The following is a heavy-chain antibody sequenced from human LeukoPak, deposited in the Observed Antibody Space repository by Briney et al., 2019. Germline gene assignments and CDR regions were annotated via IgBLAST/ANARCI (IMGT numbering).Heavy chain of an antibody. CDR2: IHPGDSDT. CDR1: GSTFSSYW. V-gene: IGHV5-51*01. CDR3: ASAYYSSAFDY. Sequence: GASLQISCQGSGSTFSSYWIGWVRQLPGKGLEWMGIIHPGDSDTRYSPSFQGQVTMSVDKSISTAYLQWSSLKASDTAMYYCASAYYSSAFDYWGQGTLVTVSS. D-gene: IGHD2-21*01. J-gene: IGHJ4*01.